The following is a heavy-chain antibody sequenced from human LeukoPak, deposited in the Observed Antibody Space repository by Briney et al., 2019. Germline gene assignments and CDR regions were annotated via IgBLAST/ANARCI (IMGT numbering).Heavy chain of an antibody. CDR3: ARDGGLLMHDYYYGMDV. Sequence: ASVKVSCKASGYTFTGYHMHWVRQAPGQGLEWMGWINPNSGGTNYAQKFQGRVTMTRDTSISTAYMELSRLRSDDTAVYYCARDGGLLMHDYYYGMDVWGQGTTVTVSS. D-gene: IGHD3-22*01. CDR2: INPNSGGT. J-gene: IGHJ6*02. CDR1: GYTFTGYH. V-gene: IGHV1-2*02.